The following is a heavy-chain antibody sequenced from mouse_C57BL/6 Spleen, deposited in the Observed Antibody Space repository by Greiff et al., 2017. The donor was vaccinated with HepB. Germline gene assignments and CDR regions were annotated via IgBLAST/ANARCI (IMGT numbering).Heavy chain of an antibody. Sequence: QVHVKQPGAELVKPGASVKLSCKASGYTFTSYWMHWVKQRPGQGLEWIGMIHPNSGSTNYNEKFKSKATLTVDKSSSTAYMQLSSLTSEDSAVYYCARDGRGDYWGQGTTLTVSS. CDR3: ARDGRGDY. J-gene: IGHJ2*01. V-gene: IGHV1-64*01. CDR2: IHPNSGST. CDR1: GYTFTSYW. D-gene: IGHD1-1*01.